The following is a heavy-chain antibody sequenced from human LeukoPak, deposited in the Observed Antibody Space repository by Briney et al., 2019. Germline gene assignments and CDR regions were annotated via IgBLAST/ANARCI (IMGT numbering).Heavy chain of an antibody. CDR3: ARVYTVRGVGNWFDP. CDR2: IYYSGST. J-gene: IGHJ5*02. Sequence: SETLSPTCTVSGGSISSYYWSWIRQPPGKRLEWIGYIYYSGSTNYNPSLKSRVTISVDTSKNQFSLKLSSVTAADTAVYYCARVYTVRGVGNWFDPWGQGTLVTVSS. CDR1: GGSISSYY. D-gene: IGHD3-10*01. V-gene: IGHV4-59*01.